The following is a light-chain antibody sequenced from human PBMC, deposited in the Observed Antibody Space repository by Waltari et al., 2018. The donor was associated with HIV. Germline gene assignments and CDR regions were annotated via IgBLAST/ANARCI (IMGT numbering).Light chain of an antibody. CDR1: ENINSF. V-gene: IGKV1-39*01. Sequence: DIQMTQSPFFLSASVGDRVTVTCRASENINSFVNWFQQKPGRAPNLLIYRASTLQRGVPPRFSGRGSGTDFTLTISSLQPEDFAIYYCLQTYNPPLTFGPGTKVEIK. CDR3: LQTYNPPLT. J-gene: IGKJ3*01. CDR2: RAS.